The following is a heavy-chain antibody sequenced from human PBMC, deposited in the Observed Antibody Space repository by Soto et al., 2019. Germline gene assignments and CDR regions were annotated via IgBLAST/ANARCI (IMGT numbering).Heavy chain of an antibody. J-gene: IGHJ4*02. V-gene: IGHV3-23*01. D-gene: IGHD5-12*01. Sequence: GGSLRLSCAASGFTFSNYAMTWVRQAPGKGLEWVSAISGSGGSTYYADSVKGRFTISRDNSKNTLYLQMNSLRADDTAVYYCARGDGYDPYSYFDYWGQGILVTVSS. CDR2: ISGSGGST. CDR1: GFTFSNYA. CDR3: ARGDGYDPYSYFDY.